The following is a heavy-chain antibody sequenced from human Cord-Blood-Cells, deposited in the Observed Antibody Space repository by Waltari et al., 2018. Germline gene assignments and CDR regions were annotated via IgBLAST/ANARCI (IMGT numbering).Heavy chain of an antibody. CDR2: INTNTGNP. Sequence: QVQLVQSGSELKKPGASVTVPCKASGYTFTSYAMYCVRQAPGHVLGGMEWINTNTGNPTYAQGFTGRFVFSLDTSVSTAYLQISSLKAEDTAVYYCASSSRGIVVVPAASGDAFDIWGQGTMVTVSS. D-gene: IGHD2-2*01. V-gene: IGHV7-4-1*02. CDR1: GYTFTSYA. J-gene: IGHJ3*02. CDR3: ASSSRGIVVVPAASGDAFDI.